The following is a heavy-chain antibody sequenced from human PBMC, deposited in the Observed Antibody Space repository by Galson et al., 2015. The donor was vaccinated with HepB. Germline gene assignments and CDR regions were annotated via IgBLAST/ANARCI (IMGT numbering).Heavy chain of an antibody. CDR2: ISGSGGST. Sequence: SLRLSCAASGFTFSSYAMSWVRQAPGKGLEWVSAISGSGGSTYYADSVKGRFTISRDNSKNTLYLQMNSLRAEDTAVYYCAKSIVRYSSSWYGGGWFDPWGQGTLVTVSS. D-gene: IGHD6-13*01. J-gene: IGHJ5*02. CDR1: GFTFSSYA. V-gene: IGHV3-23*01. CDR3: AKSIVRYSSSWYGGGWFDP.